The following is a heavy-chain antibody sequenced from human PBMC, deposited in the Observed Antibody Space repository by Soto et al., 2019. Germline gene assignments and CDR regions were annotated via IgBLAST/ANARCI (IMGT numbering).Heavy chain of an antibody. J-gene: IGHJ6*02. D-gene: IGHD3-3*01. Sequence: SVKVSCKASGYTFTGYYMHWVRQAPGQGREWMGWINPNSGGTNYAQKFQGWVTMTRDTSISTAYMELSRLRSDDTAVYYCARDGARITILGVGNYYYYYGMDVWGQGTTVTVSS. CDR2: INPNSGGT. CDR3: ARDGARITILGVGNYYYYYGMDV. V-gene: IGHV1-2*04. CDR1: GYTFTGYY.